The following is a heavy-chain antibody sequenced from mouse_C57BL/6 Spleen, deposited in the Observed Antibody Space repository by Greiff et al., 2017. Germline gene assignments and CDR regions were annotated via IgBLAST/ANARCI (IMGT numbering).Heavy chain of an antibody. V-gene: IGHV2-2*01. J-gene: IGHJ4*01. D-gene: IGHD2-12*01. CDR3: ARVVTRYYYAMDY. CDR2: IWSGGST. CDR1: GFSLTSYG. Sequence: VQGVESGPGLVQPSQSLSITCTVSGFSLTSYGVHWVRQSPGKGLEWLGVIWSGGSTDYNAAFISRLSISKDNSKSQVFFKMNSLQADDTAIYYCARVVTRYYYAMDYWGQGTSVTVSS.